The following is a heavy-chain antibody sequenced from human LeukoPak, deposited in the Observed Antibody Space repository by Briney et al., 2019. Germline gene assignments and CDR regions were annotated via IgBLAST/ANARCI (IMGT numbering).Heavy chain of an antibody. Sequence: PGGSLRLSCAASGFTFSTYSMNWVRQAPGKGLEWVSTIDYSGSYINYAGSLRGRFTISRDDANNSLYLQMDSLRAEDTAVYYCARDCEIGYSHGLCWGQGTLVTVSS. J-gene: IGHJ4*02. CDR1: GFTFSTYS. CDR2: IDYSGSYI. D-gene: IGHD5-18*01. V-gene: IGHV3-21*01. CDR3: ARDCEIGYSHGLC.